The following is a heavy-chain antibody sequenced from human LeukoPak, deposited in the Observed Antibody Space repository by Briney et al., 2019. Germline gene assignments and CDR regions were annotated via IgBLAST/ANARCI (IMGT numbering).Heavy chain of an antibody. CDR2: ISPMFGTK. V-gene: IGHV1-69*13. CDR1: GGTFSSYA. D-gene: IGHD6-13*01. CDR3: ARGPFPLAATVATNNWFDP. Sequence: SVNVSCTASGGTFSSYAISWVRQAPGQGLEWMGGISPMFGTKNYAQKFQDRVTITADDSTGTVYLELSNLSSEDTAVYYCARGPFPLAATVATNNWFDPWGQGTLVTVSS. J-gene: IGHJ5*02.